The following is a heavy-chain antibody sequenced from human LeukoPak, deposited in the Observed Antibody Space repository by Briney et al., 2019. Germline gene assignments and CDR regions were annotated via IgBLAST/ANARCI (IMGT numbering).Heavy chain of an antibody. CDR3: AKVSSAYDSSGAYYYYYYMDV. J-gene: IGHJ6*03. V-gene: IGHV3-23*01. Sequence: PGGSLRLSCAASGFTFSSYAMSRVRQAPGKGLEWVSAISGSGGSTYYADSVKGRFTISRDNSKNTLYLQMNSLRAEDTAVYYCAKVSSAYDSSGAYYYYYYMDVWGKGTTVTVSS. CDR2: ISGSGGST. CDR1: GFTFSSYA. D-gene: IGHD3-22*01.